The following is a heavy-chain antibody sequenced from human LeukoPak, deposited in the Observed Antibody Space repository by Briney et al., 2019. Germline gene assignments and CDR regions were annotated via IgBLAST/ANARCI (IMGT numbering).Heavy chain of an antibody. V-gene: IGHV3-30*02. J-gene: IGHJ4*02. CDR1: GFTFSSYG. CDR3: AKGAYSSSWVTGDYFDY. Sequence: PGGSLRLSCAASGFTFSSYGMHWVRQAPGKGLEWVAVIWYGGSNKYYADSVKGRFTISRDNSKNTLYLQMNSLRAEDTAVYYCAKGAYSSSWVTGDYFDYWGQGTLVTVSS. CDR2: IWYGGSNK. D-gene: IGHD6-13*01.